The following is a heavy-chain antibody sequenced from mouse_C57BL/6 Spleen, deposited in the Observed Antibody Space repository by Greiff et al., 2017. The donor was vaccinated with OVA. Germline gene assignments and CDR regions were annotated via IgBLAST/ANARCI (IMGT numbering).Heavy chain of an antibody. V-gene: IGHV3-6*01. CDR3: AMNGDPYYFDY. J-gene: IGHJ2*01. CDR1: GYSITSGYY. CDR2: ISYDGSN. Sequence: EVQLVESGPGLVKPSQSLSLTCSVTGYSITSGYYWNWIRQFPGNKLEWMGYISYDGSNNYNPSLKNRISITRDTSKNQFFLKLNSVTTEDTATYYCAMNGDPYYFDYWGQGTTLTVSS.